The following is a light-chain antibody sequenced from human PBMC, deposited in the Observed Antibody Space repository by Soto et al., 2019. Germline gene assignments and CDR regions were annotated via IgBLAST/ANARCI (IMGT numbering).Light chain of an antibody. CDR1: QDISNY. CDR2: DAS. Sequence: DIQMTQSPSSLSASVGDRDTITCQASQDISNYLNWYQQKPGKAPKLLIYDASNLETGVPSRFSGSGSGRDFTFTISSLQPEDIATYYCQQYDNLLITFGQGTRLEIK. CDR3: QQYDNLLIT. J-gene: IGKJ5*01. V-gene: IGKV1-33*01.